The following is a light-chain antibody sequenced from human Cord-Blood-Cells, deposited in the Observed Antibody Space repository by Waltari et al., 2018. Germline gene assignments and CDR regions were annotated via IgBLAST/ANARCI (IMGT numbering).Light chain of an antibody. J-gene: IGLJ3*02. CDR1: SSDVGSYNL. V-gene: IGLV2-23*01. Sequence: QSALTQPASVSGSPGQSITISCTGTSSDVGSYNLVSGYQQHPGKAPNLLIYEGSKRPSGVSNRFSGSKSGNTASLTISGLQAEDEADYYCCSYAGSSTLVFGGGTKLTVL. CDR2: EGS. CDR3: CSYAGSSTLV.